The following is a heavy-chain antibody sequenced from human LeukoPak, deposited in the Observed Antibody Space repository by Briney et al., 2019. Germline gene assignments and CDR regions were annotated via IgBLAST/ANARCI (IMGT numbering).Heavy chain of an antibody. CDR2: ISAYNGDT. CDR3: ARDPSNSSGRYEYFGS. Sequence: GASVKVSCKASGYTFTHHSTSWVRQAPGQGLEWMGWISAYNGDTNYAQKFRGRVTMTTDTSTTTAYMELRSLGSDDTAVYYCARDPSNSSGRYEYFGSRGQGTLVTVSS. V-gene: IGHV1-18*01. CDR1: GYTFTHHS. D-gene: IGHD6-19*01. J-gene: IGHJ4*02.